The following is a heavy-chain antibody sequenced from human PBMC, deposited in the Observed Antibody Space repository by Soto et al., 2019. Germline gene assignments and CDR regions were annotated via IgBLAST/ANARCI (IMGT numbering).Heavy chain of an antibody. CDR3: AKDTGADY. J-gene: IGHJ4*02. D-gene: IGHD3-10*01. Sequence: QVQLVESGGGVVQPGRSLRLSCAASGFKFSRYGMYWVRQAPGKGLEWVARISHDGSNQFYGDSVKGRFTLSRDNSKNPLYLQMNSLRSEDTAVYYCAKDTGADYWGQGTLVTVSS. V-gene: IGHV3-30*18. CDR1: GFKFSRYG. CDR2: ISHDGSNQ.